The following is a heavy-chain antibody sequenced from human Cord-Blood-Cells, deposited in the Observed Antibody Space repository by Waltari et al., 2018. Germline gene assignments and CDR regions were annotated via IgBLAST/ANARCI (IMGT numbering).Heavy chain of an antibody. CDR2: INHSGST. D-gene: IGHD3-22*01. CDR3: ARKRYYDSSGYYYFKKNDAFDI. J-gene: IGHJ3*02. CDR1: GGSFSGYY. Sequence: QVQLQQWGAGLLKPSETLSLTCAVYGGSFSGYYWSWIRPPPGKGLEWIGEINHSGSTNYNPSLKSRVTISVDTSKNQFSLKLSSVTAADTAVYYCARKRYYDSSGYYYFKKNDAFDIWGQGTMVTVSS. V-gene: IGHV4-34*01.